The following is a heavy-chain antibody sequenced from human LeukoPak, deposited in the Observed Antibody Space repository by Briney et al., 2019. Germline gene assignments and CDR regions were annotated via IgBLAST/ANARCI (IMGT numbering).Heavy chain of an antibody. CDR1: GFTFSSYS. CDR2: ISSSSSYI. CDR3: ARDGYSSGWYLYYFDY. J-gene: IGHJ4*02. Sequence: GGSLRLSCAASGFTFSSYSMNWVRQAPGKGLEWVSSISSSSSYIYYADSVKGRFTISRDNAKNSLYLQMNSLRAEDTAVYYCARDGYSSGWYLYYFDYWGQGTLVTVSS. D-gene: IGHD6-19*01. V-gene: IGHV3-21*01.